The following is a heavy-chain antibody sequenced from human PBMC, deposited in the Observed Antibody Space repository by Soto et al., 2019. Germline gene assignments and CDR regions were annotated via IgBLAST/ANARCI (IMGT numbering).Heavy chain of an antibody. D-gene: IGHD6-19*01. Sequence: QVQLVQSGAEVKKPGSSVKVSCKASGGTFSSYAIGWVRQAPGQGLEWMGGIIPIFGTANYAQKFQGRVTITADESTSTAYLELSSLRSEDTAVYYCARAPSGGHVDYWGQGTLVTVSS. V-gene: IGHV1-69*01. CDR3: ARAPSGGHVDY. CDR1: GGTFSSYA. J-gene: IGHJ4*02. CDR2: IIPIFGTA.